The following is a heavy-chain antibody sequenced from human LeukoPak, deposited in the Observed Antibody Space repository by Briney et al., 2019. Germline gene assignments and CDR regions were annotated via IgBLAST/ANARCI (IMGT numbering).Heavy chain of an antibody. D-gene: IGHD3-22*01. CDR2: IYHSGST. V-gene: IGHV4-38-2*01. J-gene: IGHJ4*02. CDR3: ARAPRDSSSSNYMRRFDY. CDR1: GYSISSDNY. Sequence: SETLSLTCAVSGYSISSDNYWVWIRQPPGQGLEWTGGIYHSGSTYYNPSLKSRVTMSVDTSKNQFSLKLSSVTAADTAVNYCARAPRDSSSSNYMRRFDYWGQGTLVTVSS.